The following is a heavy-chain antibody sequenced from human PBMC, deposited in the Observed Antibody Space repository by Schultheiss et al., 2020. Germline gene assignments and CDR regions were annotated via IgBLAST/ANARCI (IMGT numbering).Heavy chain of an antibody. Sequence: LRLSCTVSGGSISSGSYYWSWIRQPAGKGLEWIGRIYTSGSTNYNPSLKSRVTISVDTSKNQFSLKLSSVTAADTAVYYCARERFTVTIIDYWGQGTLVTVSS. CDR3: ARERFTVTIIDY. CDR2: IYTSGST. V-gene: IGHV4-61*02. D-gene: IGHD4-17*01. CDR1: GGSISSGSYY. J-gene: IGHJ4*02.